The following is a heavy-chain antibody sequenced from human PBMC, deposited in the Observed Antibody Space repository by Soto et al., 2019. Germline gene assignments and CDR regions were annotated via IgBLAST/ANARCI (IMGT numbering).Heavy chain of an antibody. CDR1: GFTFSSYA. CDR3: AKWMWELGAALDY. D-gene: IGHD1-26*01. Sequence: EVQLLESGGGLVQPGGSLRLSCVASGFTFSSYAMSWVRQAPGKGLEWVSAISGSGGSTYYADSVKGRFTISRDNSKNTLYLQMNSLRAEDTAVYYCAKWMWELGAALDYWGQGTLVTVSS. CDR2: ISGSGGST. J-gene: IGHJ4*02. V-gene: IGHV3-23*01.